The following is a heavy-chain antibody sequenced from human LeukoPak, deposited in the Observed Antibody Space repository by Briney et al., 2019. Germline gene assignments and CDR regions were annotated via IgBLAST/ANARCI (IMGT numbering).Heavy chain of an antibody. CDR3: AKDLQVVRGVIGY. Sequence: PGGSLRLSCAASGFTFSSYGMHWVRQAPGKGLEWVAFIRYDGSNKYYADSVKGRFTISRDNSKNTLYLQMNSLRAEDTAVYYCAKDLQVVRGVIGYWGQGTLVTVSS. CDR1: GFTFSSYG. CDR2: IRYDGSNK. V-gene: IGHV3-30*02. J-gene: IGHJ4*02. D-gene: IGHD3-10*01.